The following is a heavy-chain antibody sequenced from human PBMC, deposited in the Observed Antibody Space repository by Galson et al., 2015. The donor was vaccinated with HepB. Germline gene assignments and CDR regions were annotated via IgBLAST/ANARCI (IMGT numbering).Heavy chain of an antibody. Sequence: SLRLSCAASGFTFSSYSMNWVRQAPGKGLEWVSSISSSSSYIYYADSVKGRFTISRDNAKNSLHLQMNSLRDEDTAVYYCASLYYEFWSGYAPRSPFDIWGQGTMVTVSS. CDR3: ASLYYEFWSGYAPRSPFDI. J-gene: IGHJ3*02. CDR1: GFTFSSYS. CDR2: ISSSSSYI. V-gene: IGHV3-21*01. D-gene: IGHD3-3*01.